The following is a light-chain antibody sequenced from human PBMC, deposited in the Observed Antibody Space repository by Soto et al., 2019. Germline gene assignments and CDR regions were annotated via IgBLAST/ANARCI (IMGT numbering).Light chain of an antibody. CDR1: QSVGSY. V-gene: IGKV3-15*01. J-gene: IGKJ2*01. CDR2: GAS. CDR3: QQYNTWPPRYT. Sequence: EIVMTQSPTLSVSPGGRATLSCRASQSVGSYLAWYQQRPGQPPRLLIYGASTRATGIPARFSGSGSGTEFSLTISSLQSEDFAVYYCQQYNTWPPRYTFGQGTKLEIK.